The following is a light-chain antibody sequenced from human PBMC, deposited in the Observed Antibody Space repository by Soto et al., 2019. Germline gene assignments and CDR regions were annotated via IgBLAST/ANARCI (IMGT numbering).Light chain of an antibody. CDR1: QGIRHY. V-gene: IGKV1-6*01. Sequence: AIQMTQSPSSLSASVGDRVTITCRASQGIRHYLGWYQQKPGKAPKPLIYAASSLQSGVPSRFGGSGSGTDFTLTISSLQPEDFATYYCLQDYNYPLTFGGGTKVEIK. J-gene: IGKJ4*01. CDR3: LQDYNYPLT. CDR2: AAS.